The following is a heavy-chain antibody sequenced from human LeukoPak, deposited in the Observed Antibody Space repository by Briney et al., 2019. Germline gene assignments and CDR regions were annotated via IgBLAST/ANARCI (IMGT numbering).Heavy chain of an antibody. D-gene: IGHD1-7*01. Sequence: GGSLRLSCAASGFIFDDAGKSWVRQAPGKGLEWVSGINWNGGSTGYADSVKGRFTISRDNAKNSLYLQMNSLRAEDTALYYCARDSQGNGKGTTEFDYWGQGTLVTVSS. CDR2: INWNGGST. V-gene: IGHV3-20*04. CDR1: GFIFDDAG. J-gene: IGHJ4*02. CDR3: ARDSQGNGKGTTEFDY.